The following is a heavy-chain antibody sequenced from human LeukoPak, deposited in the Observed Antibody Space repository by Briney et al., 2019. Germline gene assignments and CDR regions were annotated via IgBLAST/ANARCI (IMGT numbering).Heavy chain of an antibody. CDR3: ASQGPTGSTYYFDY. Sequence: GGSLRLSCAASGFTFSSYGMHWVRQAPGKGLEWVAVIWYDGSNKYYADSVKGRFTISRDNSKNTLYLQMNSLRAEDTAVYYCASQGPTGSTYYFDYSGQGTLVTVSS. J-gene: IGHJ4*02. D-gene: IGHD1-1*01. CDR1: GFTFSSYG. V-gene: IGHV3-33*01. CDR2: IWYDGSNK.